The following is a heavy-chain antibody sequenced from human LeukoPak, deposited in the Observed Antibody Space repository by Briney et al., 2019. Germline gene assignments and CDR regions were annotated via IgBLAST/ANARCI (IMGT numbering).Heavy chain of an antibody. J-gene: IGHJ6*02. CDR2: IKQDGSEK. D-gene: IGHD2-15*01. CDR3: ARDGGSGGSCYFLSLLPYYYYGMDV. Sequence: PGGSLRLSCAASGFTFSSYWMSWVRQAPGKGLEWVANIKQDGSEKYYVDSVKGRFTISRDNAKNSLYLQMNSLRAEDTAVYYCARDGGSGGSCYFLSLLPYYYYGMDVWGQGTTVTVSS. CDR1: GFTFSSYW. V-gene: IGHV3-7*01.